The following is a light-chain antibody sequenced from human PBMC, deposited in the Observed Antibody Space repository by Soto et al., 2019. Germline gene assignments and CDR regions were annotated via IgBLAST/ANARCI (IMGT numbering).Light chain of an antibody. CDR2: QDT. CDR1: KLGDKY. CDR3: QTWDSYTVI. J-gene: IGLJ2*01. Sequence: SYELTQPPSVTVSPGQTASITCSGDKLGDKYACWYQQKPGQSPVLVISQDTKRPSGIPERFSGSNSGNTATLTISGTQAMDEADYYCQTWDSYTVIFGGGTKVTVL. V-gene: IGLV3-1*01.